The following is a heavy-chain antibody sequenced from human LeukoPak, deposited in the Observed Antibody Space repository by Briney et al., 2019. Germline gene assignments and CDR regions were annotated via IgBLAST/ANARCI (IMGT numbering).Heavy chain of an antibody. Sequence: TGGSLRLSCAASGFIFSGHGMHWVRQAPGKGLEWVAFIGHEGSDKYYADSVKGRFTISRDNSENTLYLQMSSLRPEDTAVYHCAKDFYYCSDNCPQYYYYVDVWGKGTTVTVSS. CDR1: GFIFSGHG. D-gene: IGHD2-15*01. V-gene: IGHV3-30*02. J-gene: IGHJ6*03. CDR3: AKDFYYCSDNCPQYYYYVDV. CDR2: IGHEGSDK.